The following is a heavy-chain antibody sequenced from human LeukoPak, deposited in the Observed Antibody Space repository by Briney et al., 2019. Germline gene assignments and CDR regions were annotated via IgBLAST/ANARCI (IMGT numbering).Heavy chain of an antibody. Sequence: ASVKVSCKASGYAFTSYDINWVRQATRQRLEWMGWMNPNSGNTGYAQKFQGRVTMTSITSISTAYMELSSLRSEDTAVYFCARATSQTADYYYYYMDVWGKGTTVTVSS. D-gene: IGHD2-2*01. CDR2: MNPNSGNT. CDR3: ARATSQTADYYYYYMDV. J-gene: IGHJ6*03. CDR1: GYAFTSYD. V-gene: IGHV1-8*01.